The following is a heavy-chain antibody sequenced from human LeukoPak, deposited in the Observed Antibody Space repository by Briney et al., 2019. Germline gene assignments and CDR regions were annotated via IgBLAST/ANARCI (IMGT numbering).Heavy chain of an antibody. CDR1: GFTFSSYA. CDR2: ISGSGGST. D-gene: IGHD3-22*01. Sequence: GGSLRLSCAASGFTFSSYAMSWVRQAPGKGLEWVSAISGSGGSTYYAGSVKGRFTISRDNSKNTLYLQMNSLRAEDTAVYYCAKGPILYDSSGYYYDAYFQHWGQGTLVTVSS. V-gene: IGHV3-23*01. CDR3: AKGPILYDSSGYYYDAYFQH. J-gene: IGHJ1*01.